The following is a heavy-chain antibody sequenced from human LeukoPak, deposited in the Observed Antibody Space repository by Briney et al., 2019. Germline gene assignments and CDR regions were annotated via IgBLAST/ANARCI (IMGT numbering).Heavy chain of an antibody. D-gene: IGHD2-15*01. CDR3: ARDQWDCSGGSCYSADY. Sequence: GGSLRLSCAASGFTVSSNYMSWVRQAPGKGLEWVSVIYSGGSTYYADSVKGRFTISRDNSKNTPYLQMNSLRAEDTAVYYCARDQWDCSGGSCYSADYWGQGTLVTVSS. V-gene: IGHV3-66*01. J-gene: IGHJ4*02. CDR1: GFTVSSNY. CDR2: IYSGGST.